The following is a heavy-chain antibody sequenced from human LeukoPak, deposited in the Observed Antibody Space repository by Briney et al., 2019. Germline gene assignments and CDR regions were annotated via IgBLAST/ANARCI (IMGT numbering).Heavy chain of an antibody. CDR1: GGSISSSSYY. CDR3: AREVRVVTAIFDY. D-gene: IGHD2-21*02. Sequence: SETLSLTCTVSGGSISSSSYYWGWIRQPPGKGLEWIGSIYYSGSTYYNPSLKSRVTISVDTSKNQFSLKLSSATAADTAVYYCAREVRVVTAIFDYWGQGTLVTVSS. V-gene: IGHV4-39*07. J-gene: IGHJ4*02. CDR2: IYYSGST.